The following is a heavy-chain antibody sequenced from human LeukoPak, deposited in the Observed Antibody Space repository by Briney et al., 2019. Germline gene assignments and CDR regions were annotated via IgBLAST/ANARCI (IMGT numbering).Heavy chain of an antibody. CDR1: GFTLSSYW. Sequence: GGSLRLSCAASGFTLSSYWMSWVRQAPGKGLEWVANIKQDGSEKYYVDSVKGRFTISRDNAKNSLYLQMNSLRAEDTAVYYCAKDEGPYGSGYIDYWGQGTLVTVSS. V-gene: IGHV3-7*03. CDR3: AKDEGPYGSGYIDY. J-gene: IGHJ4*02. CDR2: IKQDGSEK. D-gene: IGHD3-10*01.